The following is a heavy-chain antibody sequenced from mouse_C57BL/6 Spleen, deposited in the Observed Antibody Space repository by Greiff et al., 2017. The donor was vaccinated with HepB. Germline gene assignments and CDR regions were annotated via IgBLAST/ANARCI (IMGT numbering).Heavy chain of an antibody. V-gene: IGHV5-4*03. CDR3: ARSYPLYYAMDY. J-gene: IGHJ4*01. Sequence: DVMLVESGGGLVKPGGSLKLSCAASGFTFSSYAMSWVRQTPEKRLEWVATISDGGSYTYYPDNVKGRFTISRDNAKNNLYLQMSHLKSEDTAMYYCARSYPLYYAMDYWGQGTSVTVSS. CDR1: GFTFSSYA. D-gene: IGHD1-1*01. CDR2: ISDGGSYT.